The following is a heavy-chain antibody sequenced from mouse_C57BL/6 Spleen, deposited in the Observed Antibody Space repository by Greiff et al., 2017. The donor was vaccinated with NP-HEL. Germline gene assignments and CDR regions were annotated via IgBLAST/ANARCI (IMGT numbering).Heavy chain of an antibody. CDR1: GYTFTSYG. CDR3: AREADYGNNGAWFAY. Sequence: VQLQESGAELVRPGASVKLSCKASGYTFTSYGISWVKQRPGQGLEWIGEIYPRSGNTYYNEKFKGKATLTADKSSSTSYMELRSLTSEDSAVYFGAREADYGNNGAWFAYWGQGTLVTVSA. J-gene: IGHJ3*01. V-gene: IGHV1-81*01. CDR2: IYPRSGNT. D-gene: IGHD2-1*01.